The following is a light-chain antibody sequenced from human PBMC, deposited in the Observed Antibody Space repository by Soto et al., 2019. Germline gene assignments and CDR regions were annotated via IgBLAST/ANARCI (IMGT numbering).Light chain of an antibody. Sequence: QSVLTQPPSASGSPGQSVTISCTGTSSDVGDYNYVSWYQQYPGRAPKLMIYEVTKRPSGVPDRFSGSKSGNTASLTVSGLQAGDEADYYCSSYAASNNFYFVFGGGTKVTVL. J-gene: IGLJ3*02. CDR2: EVT. CDR3: SSYAASNNFYFV. V-gene: IGLV2-8*01. CDR1: SSDVGDYNY.